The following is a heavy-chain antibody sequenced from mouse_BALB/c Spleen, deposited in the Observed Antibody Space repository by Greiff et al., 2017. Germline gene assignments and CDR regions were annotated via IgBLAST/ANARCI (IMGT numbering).Heavy chain of an antibody. J-gene: IGHJ2*01. CDR2: ISSGGSYT. D-gene: IGHD2-10*02. V-gene: IGHV5-9-3*01. CDR1: GFTFSSYA. Sequence: EVKLVESGGGLVKPGGSLKLSCAASGFTFSSYAMSWVRQTPEKRLEWVATISSGGSYTYYPDSVKGRFTISRDNAKNTLYLQMSSLRSEDTAMYYCARQQYGNYYLDYWGQGTTLTVSS. CDR3: ARQQYGNYYLDY.